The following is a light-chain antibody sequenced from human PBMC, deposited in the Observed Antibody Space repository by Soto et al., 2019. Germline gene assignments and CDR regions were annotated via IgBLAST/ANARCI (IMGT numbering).Light chain of an antibody. CDR2: TAS. CDR3: QQYGSSPQLT. Sequence: EIVLTQSPGTLYLSPGEGATLSCRASQTVKGNYIAWYQHKPGQAPRLLIYTASYRPTGIPDRFSGSGSGTDFTLDISRLEPEDFAVYYCQQYGSSPQLTVGGGTRLE. V-gene: IGKV3-20*01. J-gene: IGKJ4*01. CDR1: QTVKGNY.